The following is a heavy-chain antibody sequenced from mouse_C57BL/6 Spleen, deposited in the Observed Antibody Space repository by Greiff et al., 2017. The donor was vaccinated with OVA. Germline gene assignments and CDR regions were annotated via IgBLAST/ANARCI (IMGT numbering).Heavy chain of an antibody. V-gene: IGHV5-4*03. CDR3: ARPYSNGDYYAMDY. CDR2: ISDGGSYT. J-gene: IGHJ4*01. Sequence: EVKLMESGGGLVKPGGSLKLSCAASGFTFSSYAMSWVRQTPEKRLEWVATISDGGSYTYYPDNVKGRFTISRDNAKNNLYLQMSHLKSEDTAMYYCARPYSNGDYYAMDYWGQGTSVTVSS. CDR1: GFTFSSYA. D-gene: IGHD2-5*01.